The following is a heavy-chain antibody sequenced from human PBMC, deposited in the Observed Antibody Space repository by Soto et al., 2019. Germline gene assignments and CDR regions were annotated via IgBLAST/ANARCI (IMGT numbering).Heavy chain of an antibody. CDR1: GFTFSSYA. J-gene: IGHJ4*02. CDR2: ITGSGDIT. CDR3: AKEEDSGGYKGFSFDF. D-gene: IGHD3-22*01. Sequence: LRLSCAASGFTFSSYAMSWVRQAPGKGLQWVSGITGSGDITYYADSVKDRFTISRDNSKNTLYLQMNSLRAEDTAVYYCAKEEDSGGYKGFSFDFWGQGARVTV. V-gene: IGHV3-23*01.